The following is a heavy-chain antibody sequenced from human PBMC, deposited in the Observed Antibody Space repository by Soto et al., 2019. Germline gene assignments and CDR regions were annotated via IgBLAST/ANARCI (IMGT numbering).Heavy chain of an antibody. CDR3: ARMYCSGGSCYPSYFDY. V-gene: IGHV4-31*03. CDR2: IYYSGST. Sequence: SETLSLTCTVSGGSISSGGYYWSWIRQHPGKGLEWIGYIYYSGSTYYNPSLKSRVTISVDTSKNQFSLKLSSVTAADTAVYYCARMYCSGGSCYPSYFDYWGQGTLVTVSS. CDR1: GGSISSGGYY. D-gene: IGHD2-15*01. J-gene: IGHJ4*02.